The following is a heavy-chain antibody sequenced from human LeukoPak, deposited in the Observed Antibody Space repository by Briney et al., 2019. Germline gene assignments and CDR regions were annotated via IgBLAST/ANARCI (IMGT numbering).Heavy chain of an antibody. Sequence: TSETLSLTCAVYGGSFSGYYWSWIRQPPGKGLEWIGEINHRGSTSYNPSLKSRVTVSLDTSKNQFSLKLRSVTAADTAVYFCARGNYYGSGGYYSDYWGQGTLVTASS. CDR3: ARGNYYGSGGYYSDY. CDR1: GGSFSGYY. CDR2: INHRGST. J-gene: IGHJ4*02. V-gene: IGHV4-34*01. D-gene: IGHD3-10*01.